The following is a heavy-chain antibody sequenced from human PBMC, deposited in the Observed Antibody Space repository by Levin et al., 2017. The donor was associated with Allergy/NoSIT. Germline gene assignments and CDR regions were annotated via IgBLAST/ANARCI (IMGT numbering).Heavy chain of an antibody. D-gene: IGHD1/OR15-1a*01. CDR3: ARDNWNRGFLHVPYSLDY. Sequence: GGSLRLSCEASGFTFDDYGMSWVRQVPGKGLEWVSGINWNGDSTTYADSVRGRFTISRDNAKNSLYLQMNSLTAEDTAFYLCARDNWNRGFLHVPYSLDYWGQGTVVTVSS. CDR1: GFTFDDYG. V-gene: IGHV3-20*01. J-gene: IGHJ4*02. CDR2: INWNGDST.